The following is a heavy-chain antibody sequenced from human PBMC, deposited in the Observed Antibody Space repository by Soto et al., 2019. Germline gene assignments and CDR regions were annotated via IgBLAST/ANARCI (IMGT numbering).Heavy chain of an antibody. CDR1: GHSFTSYG. CDR2: ISAYNGNT. Sequence: QVQLVQSGAEAKKPGASVKVSCKVSGHSFTSYGISWVPQAPGPGLEWMGWISAYNGNTNYAQNLQGRVTMTTDTYTSTAYMELRSLRSDDTAVYFCAIHYSRSSRWYDPLGQGTLVTFSS. J-gene: IGHJ5*01. CDR3: AIHYSRSSRWYDP. V-gene: IGHV1-18*01. D-gene: IGHD6-6*01.